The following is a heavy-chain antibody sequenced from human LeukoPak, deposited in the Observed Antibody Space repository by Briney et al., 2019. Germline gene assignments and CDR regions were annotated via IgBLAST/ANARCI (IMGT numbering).Heavy chain of an antibody. Sequence: SVKVSCKASGGTFSSYAISWVRQAPGQALEWMGGIIPIFGTANYAQKFQGRVTITADESTSTAYMELSSLRSEDTAVYYCARVRYCSSTSCSYFDYWGQGSLVTVSS. D-gene: IGHD2-2*01. CDR2: IIPIFGTA. J-gene: IGHJ4*02. CDR1: GGTFSSYA. V-gene: IGHV1-69*13. CDR3: ARVRYCSSTSCSYFDY.